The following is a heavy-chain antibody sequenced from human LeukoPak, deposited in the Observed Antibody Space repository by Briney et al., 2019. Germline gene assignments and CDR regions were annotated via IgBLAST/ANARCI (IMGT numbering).Heavy chain of an antibody. CDR2: IYYSGST. D-gene: IGHD4-17*01. CDR3: AIGYGDYLDY. V-gene: IGHV4-31*03. J-gene: IGHJ4*02. CDR1: GGSISSGGYY. Sequence: KASETLSLTCTVSGGSISSGGYYWSWIRQHPGKGLEWIGYIYYSGSTYYNPSLKSRVTISVDTSKNQFSLKLSSVTAADTAVYYCAIGYGDYLDYWGQGTLVTVSS.